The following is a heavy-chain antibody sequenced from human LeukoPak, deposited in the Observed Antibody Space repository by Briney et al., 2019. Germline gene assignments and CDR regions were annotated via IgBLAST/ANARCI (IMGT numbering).Heavy chain of an antibody. CDR2: INHSGST. Sequence: PSETLSLTCAVYGGSFSGYYWSWIRQPPGKGLEWIGEINHSGSTNYNPSLKSRVTISVDTSKNQFSLKLSSVTAADTAVYYCARGSRGVVTATPYYYYYYMDVWGKGTTVTVSS. J-gene: IGHJ6*03. V-gene: IGHV4-34*01. CDR1: GGSFSGYY. D-gene: IGHD2-21*02. CDR3: ARGSRGVVTATPYYYYYYMDV.